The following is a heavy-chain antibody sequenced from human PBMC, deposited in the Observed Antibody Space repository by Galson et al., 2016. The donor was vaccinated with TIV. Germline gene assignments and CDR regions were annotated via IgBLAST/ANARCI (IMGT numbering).Heavy chain of an antibody. CDR2: ISSSGDII. J-gene: IGHJ4*02. V-gene: IGHV3-48*03. CDR1: GITLSSDE. D-gene: IGHD2-15*01. CDR3: ARHGRGGYQYRRFDY. Sequence: SLRLSCAASGITLSSDEMNWVRQAPGKGLEWLSYISSSGDIIYYADSVKGRFTISRDNAKNSVYLQMNSLRAEDSAVYYCARHGRGGYQYRRFDYWGRGTLVTVSS.